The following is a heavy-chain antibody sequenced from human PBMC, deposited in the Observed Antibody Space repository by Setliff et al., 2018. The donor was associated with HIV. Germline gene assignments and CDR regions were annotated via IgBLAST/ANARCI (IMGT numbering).Heavy chain of an antibody. J-gene: IGHJ4*02. Sequence: ASVKVSCKASGYPFTDYYMHWVQQAPGKGLEWMGRVDPEDGETIYAEKFQGRVTITADTSTDTAYMELSSLRSEDTAVYYCATDLYCSGGSCYATYYFDYWGQGTLVTVSS. CDR3: ATDLYCSGGSCYATYYFDY. CDR2: VDPEDGET. V-gene: IGHV1-69-2*01. CDR1: GYPFTDYY. D-gene: IGHD2-15*01.